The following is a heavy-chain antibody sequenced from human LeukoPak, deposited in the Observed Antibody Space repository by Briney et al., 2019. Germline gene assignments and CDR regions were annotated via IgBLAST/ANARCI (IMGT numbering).Heavy chain of an antibody. J-gene: IGHJ4*02. V-gene: IGHV1-2*06. CDR2: INANSGGT. D-gene: IGHD3-22*01. CDR3: ARGYYYDSSGYFGIFDY. Sequence: EASVKVSCKASGYTFTGYYMHWVRQAPGQGLEWMGRINANSGGTNYAQKFQGRVTMTRDTSISTAYMELSRLRSDDTAVYYCARGYYYDSSGYFGIFDYWGQGTLVTVSS. CDR1: GYTFTGYY.